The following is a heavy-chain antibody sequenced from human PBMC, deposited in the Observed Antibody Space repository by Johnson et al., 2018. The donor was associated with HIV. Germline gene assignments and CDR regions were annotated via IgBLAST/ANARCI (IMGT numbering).Heavy chain of an antibody. J-gene: IGHJ3*02. Sequence: VQLVESGGGLVQPGGSLRLSCAASGFSVRTNYMSWVRQAPGKGLEWVSVIYSDWTTSFAQSVKGRFSISRDNAKNSVDLQMNSLRTEDTAVYYCARDMGHRQLARDAFDIWGQGTMVTVSS. CDR2: IYSDWTT. D-gene: IGHD6-6*01. CDR1: GFSVRTNY. V-gene: IGHV3-66*02. CDR3: ARDMGHRQLARDAFDI.